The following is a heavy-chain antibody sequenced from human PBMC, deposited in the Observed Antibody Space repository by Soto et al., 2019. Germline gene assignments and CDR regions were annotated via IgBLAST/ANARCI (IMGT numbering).Heavy chain of an antibody. CDR3: AQNGLGATGQDY. J-gene: IGHJ4*02. V-gene: IGHV2-5*02. CDR1: GFSLSTSGVG. D-gene: IGHD2-15*01. Sequence: SGPTLVNPTQTLTLTCTFSGFSLSTSGVGVGWIRQPPGKALEWLALIYWDDDKRYSPSLKSRLTITKDTSKNQVVLTMNNMDLLDTATYYWAQNGLGATGQDYGGQETRVTVPS. CDR2: IYWDDDK.